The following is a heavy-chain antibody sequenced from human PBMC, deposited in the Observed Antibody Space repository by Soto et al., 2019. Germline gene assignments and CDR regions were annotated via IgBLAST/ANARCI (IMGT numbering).Heavy chain of an antibody. CDR2: ISSSSSYI. Sequence: GGSRGIACASSVFTFSSYSMSWVRQAPGKGLEWVSSISSSSSYIYYADSVKGRFTISRDNAKNSLYLQMNSLRAEDTAVYYCARLLYYAPPGYHYGMDVWGQGTPVTVSS. D-gene: IGHD1-26*01. V-gene: IGHV3-21*01. J-gene: IGHJ6*01. CDR1: VFTFSSYS. CDR3: ARLLYYAPPGYHYGMDV.